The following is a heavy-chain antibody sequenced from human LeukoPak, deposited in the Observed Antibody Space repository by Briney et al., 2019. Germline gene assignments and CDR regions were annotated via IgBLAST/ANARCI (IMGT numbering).Heavy chain of an antibody. CDR3: ARGGNFDWLPYYYYYYGMDV. J-gene: IGHJ6*02. Sequence: SETLSLTCAVYGGSFSGYYWSWIRQPPGKGLEWIGEINHSGSTNYNPSLKSRVTISVDTSKNQFSLKLSSVTAADTAVYYCARGGNFDWLPYYYYYYGMDVWGQGTTVTVSS. D-gene: IGHD3-9*01. CDR2: INHSGST. CDR1: GGSFSGYY. V-gene: IGHV4-34*01.